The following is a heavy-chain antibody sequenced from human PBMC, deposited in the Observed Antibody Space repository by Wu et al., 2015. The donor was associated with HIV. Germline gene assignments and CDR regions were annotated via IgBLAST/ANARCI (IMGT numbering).Heavy chain of an antibody. J-gene: IGHJ4*02. D-gene: IGHD5-18*01. CDR2: LNPNTGAA. V-gene: IGHV1-2*02. CDR1: GYSFIAYY. CDR3: AAGIQAGGANY. Sequence: QVQLVQSGAEVKKPGASVTVSCRTSGYSFIAYYMHWVRQAPGQGLEWMGRLNPNTGAADSAQKFQGRVTMTRDTSINTAYLDLTRLRPDDTGVYYCAAGIQAGGANYWGQGTLITVSS.